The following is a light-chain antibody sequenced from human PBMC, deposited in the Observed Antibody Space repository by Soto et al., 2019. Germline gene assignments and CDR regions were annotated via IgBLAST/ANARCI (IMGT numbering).Light chain of an antibody. CDR3: SAYAGSSTWV. Sequence: QSAPTQPHSASGSPGQSVTFSCTGTSSDVGGYNYVSWYQQYPGKAPKLMIYEVYKRPSGVPDRFSGSKSGNTASLTVSGIQPEDEADYYCSAYAGSSTWVFGGGTKLTVL. V-gene: IGLV2-8*01. CDR1: SSDVGGYNY. CDR2: EVY. J-gene: IGLJ2*01.